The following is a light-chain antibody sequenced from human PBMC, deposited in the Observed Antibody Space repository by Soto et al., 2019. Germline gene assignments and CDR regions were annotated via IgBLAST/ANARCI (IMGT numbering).Light chain of an antibody. CDR1: QTISVW. CDR3: QQYNSSPYT. CDR2: DAS. J-gene: IGKJ2*01. Sequence: DIQMTQSPSTLSASVGDGVTITCRASQTISVWVAWYQQRPGKAPKFLIYDASNFETGVSSRFSGSGSGTEFTLTIRSLQPDDFATYSCQQYNSSPYTFGKGTKLEIK. V-gene: IGKV1-5*01.